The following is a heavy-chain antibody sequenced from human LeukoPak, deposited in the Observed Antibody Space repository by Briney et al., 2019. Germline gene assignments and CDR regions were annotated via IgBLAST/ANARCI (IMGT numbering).Heavy chain of an antibody. J-gene: IGHJ6*04. V-gene: IGHV4-30-2*01. D-gene: IGHD3-10*01. CDR2: IYHSGST. CDR3: ARSNYYGSGLDV. CDR1: GGSISSGGYY. Sequence: SETLSLTCTVSGGSISSGGYYWSWIRQPPGKGLEWIGYIYHSGSTYYNPSLKSRVTISVDRSKNQFSLKLNSVTAADTAVYYCARSNYYGSGLDVWGKGTTVTVSS.